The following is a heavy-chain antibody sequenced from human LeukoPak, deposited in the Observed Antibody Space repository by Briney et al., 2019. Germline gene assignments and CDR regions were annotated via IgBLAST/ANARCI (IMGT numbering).Heavy chain of an antibody. CDR3: ASGAAAEPFDY. J-gene: IGHJ4*02. CDR1: GFTFSTYT. CDR2: ISSTSGYI. V-gene: IGHV3-21*01. D-gene: IGHD6-13*01. Sequence: GGSLRLSCAASGFTFSTYTMNWVRQAPGKGLEWVSSISSTSGYIYYADSLRGRFTISRDNAKNSLYLQMNSLRAKDTAVYYCASGAAAEPFDYWGQGTLVTVSS.